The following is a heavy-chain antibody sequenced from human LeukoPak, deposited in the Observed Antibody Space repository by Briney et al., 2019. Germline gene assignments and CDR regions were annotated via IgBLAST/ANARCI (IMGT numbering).Heavy chain of an antibody. CDR1: GGTFSSYA. V-gene: IGHV1-69*01. D-gene: IGHD6-13*01. CDR2: IIPIFGTA. CDR3: ARLEYSSSWSRLRT. J-gene: IGHJ5*02. Sequence: ASVKVSCKASGGTFSSYAISWVRQAPGQGLEWMGGIIPIFGTANYAQKFQGRVTITADESTSTAYMELSSLRSEDTAVYYCARLEYSSSWSRLRTWGQGTLVTVSS.